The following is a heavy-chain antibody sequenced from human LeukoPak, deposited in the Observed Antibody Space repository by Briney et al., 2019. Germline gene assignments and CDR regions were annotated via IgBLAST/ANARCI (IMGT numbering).Heavy chain of an antibody. D-gene: IGHD2-2*01. CDR3: ARDGAPLGYCSSTSCYQKLGYYYYYMDV. CDR1: GYTFTSYG. J-gene: IGHJ6*03. V-gene: IGHV1-18*01. CDR2: ISAYNGNT. Sequence: RASVKVSRKASGYTFTSYGISWVRQAPGQGLEWMGWISAYNGNTNYAQKLQGRVTMTTDTSTSTAYMELRSLRSDDTAVYYCARDGAPLGYCSSTSCYQKLGYYYYYMDVWGKGTTVTVSS.